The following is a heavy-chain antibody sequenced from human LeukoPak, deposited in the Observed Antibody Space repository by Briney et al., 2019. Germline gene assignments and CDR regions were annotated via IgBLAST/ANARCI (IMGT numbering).Heavy chain of an antibody. CDR3: ATYDYGGNSDY. CDR1: GFTFSSYS. V-gene: IGHV3-21*01. Sequence: NPGRSLRLSCAASGFTFSSYSMNWVRQAPGKGLEWVSSISSSSSYIYYADSVKGRFTISRDNAKNSLYLQMNSLRAEDTAVYYCATYDYGGNSDYWGQGTLVTVSS. CDR2: ISSSSSYI. D-gene: IGHD4-23*01. J-gene: IGHJ4*02.